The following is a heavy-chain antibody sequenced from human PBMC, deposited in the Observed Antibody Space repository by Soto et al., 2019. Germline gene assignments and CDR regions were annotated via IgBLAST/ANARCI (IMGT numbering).Heavy chain of an antibody. D-gene: IGHD3-3*01. CDR3: AKDLLNDFWSGYPQPHDH. CDR1: GFTFSSYA. V-gene: IGHV3-23*01. CDR2: ISGSGGST. Sequence: GGSLRLSCAASGFTFSSYAMSWVRQAPGKGLEWVSAISGSGGSTYYADSVKGRFTISRDNSKNTLYLQMNSLRAEDTAVYYCAKDLLNDFWSGYPQPHDHWGQGTLVTVSS. J-gene: IGHJ4*02.